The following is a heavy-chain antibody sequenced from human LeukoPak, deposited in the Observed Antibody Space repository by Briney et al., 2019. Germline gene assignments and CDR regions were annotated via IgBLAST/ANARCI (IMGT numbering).Heavy chain of an antibody. CDR1: GGSISSYY. CDR3: ASSLDPGYTFDY. J-gene: IGHJ4*02. V-gene: IGHV4-59*01. D-gene: IGHD3-16*02. CDR2: IYYSGST. Sequence: SETLSLTCTVSGGSISSYYWSWIRRPPGKGLEWIGYIYYSGSTNYNPSLKSRVTISVDTSKNQFSLKLSSVTAADTAVYYCASSLDPGYTFDYWGQGTLVTVSS.